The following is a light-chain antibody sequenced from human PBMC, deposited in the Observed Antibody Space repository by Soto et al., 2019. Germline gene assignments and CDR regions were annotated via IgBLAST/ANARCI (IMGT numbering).Light chain of an antibody. Sequence: ALTQPASVSGSPGQSITISCTGTSSDVGGYNYVSWYQQHPGKAPKLMIYEVSNRPSGVSNRFSGSKSGNTASLTISGLQAEDEADYYCSSYTSSSRVFGTGTKLTVL. CDR1: SSDVGGYNY. CDR3: SSYTSSSRV. J-gene: IGLJ1*01. V-gene: IGLV2-14*01. CDR2: EVS.